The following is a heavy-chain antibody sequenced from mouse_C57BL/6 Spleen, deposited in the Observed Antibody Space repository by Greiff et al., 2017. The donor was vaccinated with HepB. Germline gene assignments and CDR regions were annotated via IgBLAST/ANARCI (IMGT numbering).Heavy chain of an antibody. D-gene: IGHD2-4*01. CDR3: TRWGLRRVPYAMDY. CDR2: IDPETGGT. Sequence: QVQLQQSGAELVRPGASVTLSCKASGYTFTDYEMHWVKQTPVHGLEWIGAIDPETGGTAYNQKFKGKAILTADKSSSTAYMELRSLTSEDSAVYYCTRWGLRRVPYAMDYWGQGTSVTVSS. J-gene: IGHJ4*01. CDR1: GYTFTDYE. V-gene: IGHV1-15*01.